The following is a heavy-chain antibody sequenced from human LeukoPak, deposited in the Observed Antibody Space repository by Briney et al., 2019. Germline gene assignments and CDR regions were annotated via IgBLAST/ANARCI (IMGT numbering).Heavy chain of an antibody. V-gene: IGHV4-59*01. CDR3: ARVWSSSSWYGFDY. J-gene: IGHJ4*02. Sequence: SETLSLTCTVSGGSISSYYWSWIRQPPGKGLEWIGYIYYSGSTNYNPSLKSRVTISVDTSKNQFSLKLSSVTAADTAVYYCARVWSSSSWYGFDYWGQGTLVTVSS. CDR1: GGSISSYY. D-gene: IGHD6-13*01. CDR2: IYYSGST.